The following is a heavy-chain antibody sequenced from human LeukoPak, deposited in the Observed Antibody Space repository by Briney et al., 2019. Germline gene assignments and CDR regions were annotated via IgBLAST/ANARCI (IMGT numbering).Heavy chain of an antibody. CDR3: ASTYDYGVDRAFDI. CDR1: GYSISSGYY. Sequence: SETLSLTCTVSGYSISSGYYWGWIRQPPGKRLEWIGSIYYSGSTYYNPSLKSRVTISVDTSKNQFSLKLSSVTAADPAVYYCASTYDYGVDRAFDIWGQGTMVTVSS. CDR2: IYYSGST. J-gene: IGHJ3*02. V-gene: IGHV4-38-2*02. D-gene: IGHD4-17*01.